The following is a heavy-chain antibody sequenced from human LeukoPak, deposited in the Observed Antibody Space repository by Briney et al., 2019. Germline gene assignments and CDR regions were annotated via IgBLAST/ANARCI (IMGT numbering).Heavy chain of an antibody. Sequence: ASVKVSCKASGYTFTSYGISWVRQAPGQGLEWMGWISAYNGNTNYAQKLQGRVTMTTDTSTSTAYMELRSLRSDDTAVYYCARNYDILTGYYPGGYYFDYWGQGTLVTVSS. CDR2: ISAYNGNT. J-gene: IGHJ4*02. CDR3: ARNYDILTGYYPGGYYFDY. V-gene: IGHV1-18*01. D-gene: IGHD3-9*01. CDR1: GYTFTSYG.